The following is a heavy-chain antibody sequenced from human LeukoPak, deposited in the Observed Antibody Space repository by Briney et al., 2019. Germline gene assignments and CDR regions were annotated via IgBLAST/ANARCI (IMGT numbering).Heavy chain of an antibody. CDR3: AKDHCNNGVCYYFDY. CDR1: GFTFSSYG. CDR2: XSYDGSNK. Sequence: GRSLRLSCAASGFTFSSYGMXWVXXAPGXXXXXXAXXSYDGSNKYYADXVRGRFTISRDNSKNTLYLQMNSLRAEDTAVYYCAKDHCNNGVCYYFDYWGQGTLVTVSS. J-gene: IGHJ4*02. D-gene: IGHD2-8*01. V-gene: IGHV3-30*18.